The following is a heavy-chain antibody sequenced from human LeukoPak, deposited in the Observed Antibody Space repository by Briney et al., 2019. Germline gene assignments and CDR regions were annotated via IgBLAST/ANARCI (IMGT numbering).Heavy chain of an antibody. CDR3: ARDLGIVGLYGMDV. V-gene: IGHV3-11*01. CDR1: GFSFRDYY. Sequence: PGGSLRLSCAASGFSFRDYYMSWIRQAPGKGLEWLSYISGSSTTIYYADSVKGRFTISRDNAKNSLYLQMNSLRAEDTAVYYCARDLGIVGLYGMDVWGQGTTVTVSS. D-gene: IGHD3-22*01. J-gene: IGHJ6*02. CDR2: ISGSSTTI.